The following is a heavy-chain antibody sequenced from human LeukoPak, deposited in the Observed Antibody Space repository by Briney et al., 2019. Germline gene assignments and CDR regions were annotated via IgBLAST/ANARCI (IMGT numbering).Heavy chain of an antibody. CDR2: INPNSGGT. V-gene: IGHV1-2*02. CDR3: ARNAAGGQHDY. Sequence: GASVKVSCKASGYTFTGYYMHWVRQAPGQGLEWMGWINPNSGGTNYAQKFQGRVTMTRDTSISTAHMELSRLRSDDTAVYYCARNAAGGQHDYWGQRTLVTVSS. D-gene: IGHD1-1*01. J-gene: IGHJ4*02. CDR1: GYTFTGYY.